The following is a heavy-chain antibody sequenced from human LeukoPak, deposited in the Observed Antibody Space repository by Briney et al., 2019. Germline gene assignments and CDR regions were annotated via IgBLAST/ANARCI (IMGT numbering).Heavy chain of an antibody. J-gene: IGHJ4*02. D-gene: IGHD3-16*02. CDR2: ISSSSSYI. CDR3: AREAEITFGGVIVIPVGFDY. CDR1: GFTFSSYN. Sequence: GGSLRLSCAASGFTFSSYNMNWVRRAPGKGLEWVSSISSSSSYIYYADSVKGRFTISRDNAKNSLYLQMNSLRAEDTAVYYCAREAEITFGGVIVIPVGFDYWGQGTLVTVSS. V-gene: IGHV3-21*01.